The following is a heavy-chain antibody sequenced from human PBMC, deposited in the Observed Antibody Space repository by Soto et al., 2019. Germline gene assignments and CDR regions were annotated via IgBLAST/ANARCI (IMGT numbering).Heavy chain of an antibody. D-gene: IGHD1-26*01. CDR3: AIRTNRETDWE. Sequence: QVQLVQSGAEVKKPGASVKVSCKASGYTFTSYGISWVRQAPGQGLEWMGWISANNGNTNYAQKLQGRVTMTTYTSTSTAYMERRSLRSGDTAVDYCAIRTNRETDWEWGQGTLVTVSS. CDR1: GYTFTSYG. CDR2: ISANNGNT. J-gene: IGHJ4*02. V-gene: IGHV1-18*01.